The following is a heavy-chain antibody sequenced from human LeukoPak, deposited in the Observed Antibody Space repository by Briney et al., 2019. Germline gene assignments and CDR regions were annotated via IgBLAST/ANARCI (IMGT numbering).Heavy chain of an antibody. D-gene: IGHD3-10*01. CDR2: ISSSSSTI. CDR1: GLTFSNFG. J-gene: IGHJ6*03. V-gene: IGHV3-48*01. CDR3: ARENTYYYGSGYYYYMDV. Sequence: GGSLRLSCAASGLTFSNFGMTWVRQAPGKGLEWVSYISSSSSTIYYADSVKGRFTISRDNAKNSLYLQMNSLRAEDTAVYYCARENTYYYGSGYYYYMDVWGKGTTVTVSS.